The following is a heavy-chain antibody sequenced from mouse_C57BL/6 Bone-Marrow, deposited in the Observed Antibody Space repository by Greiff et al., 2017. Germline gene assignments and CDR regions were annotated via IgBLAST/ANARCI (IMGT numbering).Heavy chain of an antibody. V-gene: IGHV1-82*01. D-gene: IGHD2-3*01. J-gene: IGHJ4*01. CDR3: SRNGCYCFYAMDY. CDR1: GYAFSSSW. CDR2: IYPGDGDT. Sequence: QVQLQQSGPELVKPGASVKISCKASGYAFSSSWMHWVKQRPGKGLEWIGRIYPGDGDTKYTGKFKGKATLTADKSSSTAYLQLSSLTSYDSTVFFCSRNGCYCFYAMDYWGQGTSLTVSS.